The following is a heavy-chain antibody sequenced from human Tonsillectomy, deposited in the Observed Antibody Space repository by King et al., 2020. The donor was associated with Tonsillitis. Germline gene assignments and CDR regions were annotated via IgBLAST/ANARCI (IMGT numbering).Heavy chain of an antibody. D-gene: IGHD3-10*01. CDR3: AKDRYGSANNYFDS. J-gene: IGHJ4*02. CDR2: MTYDGTTK. V-gene: IGHV3-30*02. Sequence: VQLVESGGGVAQPGGSLRLSCAASGFIFSSYAMHWVRQAPGKGLEWLSFMTYDGTTKSYADSVKGRFTISRENYKNTLYLQMDSLREDDTAVYFCAKDRYGSANNYFDSWGQGTQVTVSS. CDR1: GFIFSSYA.